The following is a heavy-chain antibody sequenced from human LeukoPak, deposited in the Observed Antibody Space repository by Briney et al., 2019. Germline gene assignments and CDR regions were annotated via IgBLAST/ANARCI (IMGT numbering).Heavy chain of an antibody. Sequence: GGSLRLSCAASGFTFSTYAMHWVRQAPGKGLEWVAVISYDGSSKYYADSVKGRFTISRDNSKNTLYLQMNSLRAGDTAVYYCAREWDQGYYDSSGYWLSYGMDVWGQGTTVTVSS. V-gene: IGHV3-30-3*01. J-gene: IGHJ6*02. CDR1: GFTFSTYA. CDR2: ISYDGSSK. CDR3: AREWDQGYYDSSGYWLSYGMDV. D-gene: IGHD3-22*01.